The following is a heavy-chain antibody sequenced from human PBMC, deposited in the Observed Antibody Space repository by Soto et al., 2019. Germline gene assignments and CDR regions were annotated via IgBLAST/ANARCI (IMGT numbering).Heavy chain of an antibody. CDR2: ISVYTGNT. CDR1: GYTFTSYG. J-gene: IGHJ6*02. D-gene: IGHD2-8*01. CDR3: ARDRCTPDRCYTHHFDV. V-gene: IGHV1-18*04. Sequence: QVHLVQSGGEVTRPGASVKVSCKSSGYTFTSYGVSWVRQSPGQGLEWLGWISVYTGNTKQAQKFQDRVTLTTEASTTTAYMELRSMSSDATAVYYCARDRCTPDRCYTHHFDVWGQGTTVTVSS.